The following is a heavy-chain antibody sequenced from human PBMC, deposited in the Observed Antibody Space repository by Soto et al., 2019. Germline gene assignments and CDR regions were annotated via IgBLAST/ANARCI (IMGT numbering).Heavy chain of an antibody. CDR1: GFTFSSYA. CDR3: AKDVEKGWGGWTPIFDY. D-gene: IGHD6-19*01. J-gene: IGHJ4*02. Sequence: GGSLRLSCAASGFTFSSYAMSWVRQAPGKGLEWVSAISGSGGSTYYADSVKGRFTISRDNSKNTLYLQMNSLRAEDTAVYYCAKDVEKGWGGWTPIFDYWGQGTLVTVSS. CDR2: ISGSGGST. V-gene: IGHV3-23*01.